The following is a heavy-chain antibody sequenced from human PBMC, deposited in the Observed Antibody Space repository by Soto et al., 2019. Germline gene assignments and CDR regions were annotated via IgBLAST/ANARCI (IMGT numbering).Heavy chain of an antibody. CDR3: ARDLTGSSWYTRGYYYYYGMDV. Sequence: GASVKVSCKASGYTFTSYYMHWVRQAPGQGLEWMGIINPSGGSTSYAQKFQGRVTMTRDTSTSTVYMELSSLRSEDTAVYYCARDLTGSSWYTRGYYYYYGMDVWGQGTTVTVSS. J-gene: IGHJ6*02. D-gene: IGHD6-13*01. CDR2: INPSGGST. V-gene: IGHV1-46*01. CDR1: GYTFTSYY.